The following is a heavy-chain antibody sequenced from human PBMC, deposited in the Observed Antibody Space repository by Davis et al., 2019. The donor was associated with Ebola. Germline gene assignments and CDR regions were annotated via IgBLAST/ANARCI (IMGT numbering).Heavy chain of an antibody. Sequence: PSETLSLTCAASGFTFSSYNMNWVRQAPGKGLEWVSSISSSSSYIYYADSVKGRFTISRDNAKNSLYLQMNSLRAEDTAVYYCARGRGGKSRYGMDVWGQGTTVTVSS. CDR1: GFTFSSYN. CDR3: ARGRGGKSRYGMDV. D-gene: IGHD4-23*01. CDR2: ISSSSSYI. V-gene: IGHV3-21*01. J-gene: IGHJ6*02.